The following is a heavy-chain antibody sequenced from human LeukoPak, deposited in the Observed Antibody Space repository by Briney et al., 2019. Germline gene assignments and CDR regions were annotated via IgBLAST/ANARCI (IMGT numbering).Heavy chain of an antibody. CDR2: VLGGGGT. J-gene: IGHJ4*02. Sequence: GGSLRLSCAASGFAFSTYTMNWVRQAPGRGLEWVSSVLGGGGTYYADSVKGRFTISRDNSRNTLYLQMNSLRAEDTAIYYCTKDKIPENRWNFDYWGQGTLVTVSS. CDR1: GFAFSTYT. V-gene: IGHV3-23*01. CDR3: TKDKIPENRWNFDY. D-gene: IGHD1-1*01.